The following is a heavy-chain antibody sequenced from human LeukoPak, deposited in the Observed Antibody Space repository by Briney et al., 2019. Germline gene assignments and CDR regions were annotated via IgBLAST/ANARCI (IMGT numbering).Heavy chain of an antibody. V-gene: IGHV1-18*01. Sequence: GASVKVSCKASGYTFTSYGISWVRQAPGQGLEWMGWISAYNGNTNYTQKLQGRATMTTDTSTSTAYMELRSLGSDDTAVYYCARAVSITMVRGVIILPWSPGFVPRGQGTLVTVSS. CDR2: ISAYNGNT. D-gene: IGHD3-10*01. CDR3: ARAVSITMVRGVIILPWSPGFVP. CDR1: GYTFTSYG. J-gene: IGHJ5*02.